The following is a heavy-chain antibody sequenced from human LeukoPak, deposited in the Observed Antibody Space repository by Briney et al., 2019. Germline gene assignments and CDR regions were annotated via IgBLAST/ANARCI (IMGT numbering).Heavy chain of an antibody. CDR2: IYTSGNT. CDR1: GGSIGSYY. CDR3: ARGYYYGSGSGLDY. D-gene: IGHD3-10*01. J-gene: IGHJ4*02. V-gene: IGHV4-4*07. Sequence: SETLSLTCTVSGGSIGSYYWSWIRQPAGKGLEWIGRIYTSGNTNYNPSLKSRVTMSVDTSKNQFSLRLSSVTAADTAVYYCARGYYYGSGSGLDYWGQGTLVTVSS.